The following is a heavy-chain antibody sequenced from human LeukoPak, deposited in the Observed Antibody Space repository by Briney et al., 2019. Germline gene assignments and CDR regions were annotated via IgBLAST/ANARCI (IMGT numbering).Heavy chain of an antibody. Sequence: ASVKVSCKTSGYIFTNYGISWVRQAPGQGLEWMGWISAYNGNTNYAQKLQGRVTMTTDTSTSTAYMELRSLRSDDTAVYYCARGRSSMIVVVITYLFDYWGQGTLVTVSS. V-gene: IGHV1-18*01. J-gene: IGHJ4*02. CDR3: ARGRSSMIVVVITYLFDY. CDR2: ISAYNGNT. CDR1: GYIFTNYG. D-gene: IGHD3-22*01.